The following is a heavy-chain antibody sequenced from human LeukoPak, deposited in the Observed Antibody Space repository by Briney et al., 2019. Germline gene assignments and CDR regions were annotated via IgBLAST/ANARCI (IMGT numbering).Heavy chain of an antibody. CDR3: ARLPVAINGYFDP. V-gene: IGHV3-23*01. CDR1: GFTFSSYA. Sequence: GGSLRLSCAASGFTFSSYAMSWVRQAPGKGLEWVSSISGGGGSTYYGDSVKGRFTISRDNSENTLYLQMYSLGAEDTAVYYCARLPVAINGYFDPWGQGTLVTVSS. D-gene: IGHD2-2*01. CDR2: ISGGGGST. J-gene: IGHJ5*02.